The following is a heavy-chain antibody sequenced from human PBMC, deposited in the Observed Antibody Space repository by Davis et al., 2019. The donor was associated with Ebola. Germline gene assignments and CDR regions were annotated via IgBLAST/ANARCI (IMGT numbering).Heavy chain of an antibody. CDR2: ISYDGSNK. Sequence: GGSLRLSCAASGFTFSSYGMHWVRQAPGKGLEWVAVISYDGSNKYYADSVKGRFTISRDNAENSLYLQMNSLRAEDTAVYYCARGPYDLPDYWGQGTLVTVSS. V-gene: IGHV3-30*03. CDR1: GFTFSSYG. CDR3: ARGPYDLPDY. D-gene: IGHD3-3*01. J-gene: IGHJ4*02.